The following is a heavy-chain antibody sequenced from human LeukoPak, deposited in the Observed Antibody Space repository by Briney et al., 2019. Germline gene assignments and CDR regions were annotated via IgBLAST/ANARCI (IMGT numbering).Heavy chain of an antibody. V-gene: IGHV4-38-2*01. D-gene: IGHD6-13*01. CDR2: IYPGGTT. J-gene: IGHJ4*02. Sequence: KPSETLSLTCAVSGYSVSSAHYWGWIRQPPGEGLEWIGTIYPGGTTYYNPSLGSRITISMDASKNHFSLRLSSVTTADTAVYYCARRIASAMTGFDYWGQGALVAVSS. CDR1: GYSVSSAHY. CDR3: ARRIASAMTGFDY.